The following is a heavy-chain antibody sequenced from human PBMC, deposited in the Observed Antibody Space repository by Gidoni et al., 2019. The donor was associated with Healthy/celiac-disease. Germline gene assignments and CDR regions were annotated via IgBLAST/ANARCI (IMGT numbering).Heavy chain of an antibody. V-gene: IGHV3-7*01. CDR1: GFTFSSSW. CDR3: ARASLRWLQSSDGAFDI. D-gene: IGHD5-12*01. CDR2: IKQDGSEK. J-gene: IGHJ3*02. Sequence: EVQLVESGGGLVQPGGSLRLSCAASGFTFSSSWMSWVRQAPGKGLEWVANIKQDGSEKYYVDYVKGRLTISRDNAKNSLYLQMNSLRAEDTAVYYCARASLRWLQSSDGAFDIWGQGTMVTVSS.